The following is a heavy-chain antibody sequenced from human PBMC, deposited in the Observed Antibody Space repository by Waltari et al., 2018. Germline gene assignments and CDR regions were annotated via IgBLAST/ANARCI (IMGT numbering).Heavy chain of an antibody. D-gene: IGHD4-4*01. J-gene: IGHJ6*03. CDR2: IRYDGNIK. V-gene: IGHV3-30*02. Sequence: QVQLVESGGGVVQPGGSLRLSCAASGFAFSTYGMHWVRQAPGKGLGGVAFIRYDGNIKNYADSVKGRFTISRDNSKNTLSLQVNSLGAEDTAVYYCAKDPYSNYDSYYSYMDVWGKGTTVTISS. CDR3: AKDPYSNYDSYYSYMDV. CDR1: GFAFSTYG.